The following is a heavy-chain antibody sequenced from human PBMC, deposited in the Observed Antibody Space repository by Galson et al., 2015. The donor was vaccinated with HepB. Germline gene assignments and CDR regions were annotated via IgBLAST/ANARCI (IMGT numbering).Heavy chain of an antibody. J-gene: IGHJ5*02. V-gene: IGHV3-11*06. Sequence: SLRLSCAASGFTFSDYYMSWIRQAPGKGLEWVSYISSSSSYTNYADSVKGRFTISRDNAKNSLYLQMNSLRAEDTAVYYCARDGDSGSYINWFDPWGQGTLVTVSS. CDR1: GFTFSDYY. CDR3: ARDGDSGSYINWFDP. D-gene: IGHD3-10*01. CDR2: ISSSSSYT.